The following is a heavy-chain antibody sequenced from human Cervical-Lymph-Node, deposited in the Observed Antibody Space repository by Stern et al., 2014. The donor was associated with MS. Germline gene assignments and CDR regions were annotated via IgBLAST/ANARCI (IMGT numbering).Heavy chain of an antibody. J-gene: IGHJ4*02. CDR2: VYSSGST. Sequence: QVQLQESGPGLVKPSETLSLTCTVSGGSISSSGYYWGWIRQPPGKELEWIGSVYSSGSTYYNPSLNSRVTISRDTSKNQFSLKLSSVTAADTAVYYCTRDSSSWTIDYWGQGTLVTVSS. V-gene: IGHV4-39*01. CDR1: GGSISSSGYY. D-gene: IGHD6-13*01. CDR3: TRDSSSWTIDY.